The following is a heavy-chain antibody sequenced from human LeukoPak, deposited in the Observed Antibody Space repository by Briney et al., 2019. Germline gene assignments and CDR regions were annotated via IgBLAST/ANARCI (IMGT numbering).Heavy chain of an antibody. CDR1: GFTFSSYA. D-gene: IGHD5-24*01. Sequence: PGGSLRLSCAASGFTFSSYAMHWVRQAPGKGLEWVAVISYDGSNKYYADSVKGRFTISRDNSKNTLYLQTNSLRAEDTAVYYCARDPGDGYNYYFDYWGQGTLATVSS. CDR2: ISYDGSNK. CDR3: ARDPGDGYNYYFDY. J-gene: IGHJ4*02. V-gene: IGHV3-30-3*01.